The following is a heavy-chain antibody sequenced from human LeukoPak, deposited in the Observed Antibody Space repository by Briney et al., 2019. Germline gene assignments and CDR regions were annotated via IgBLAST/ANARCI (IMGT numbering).Heavy chain of an antibody. CDR1: GGSISSYY. CDR2: IYYSGST. V-gene: IGHV4-59*08. Sequence: SETLSLTCTVSGGSISSYYWSWIRQPPGKGLEWIGYIYYSGSTNYNPSLKSRVTISVDTSKNQFSLKLSSVTAADTAVYYCGRYPPHLDYFDYWGQGPLVTVSS. CDR3: GRYPPHLDYFDY. J-gene: IGHJ4*02.